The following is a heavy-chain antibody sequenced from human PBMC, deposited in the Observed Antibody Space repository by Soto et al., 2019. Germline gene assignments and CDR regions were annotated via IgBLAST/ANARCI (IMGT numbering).Heavy chain of an antibody. J-gene: IGHJ4*02. CDR2: ISGSGGST. CDR3: TTDIDSGYPFDY. V-gene: IGHV3-23*01. D-gene: IGHD3-22*01. CDR1: GFTFSSYA. Sequence: GGSLRLSCAASGFTFSSYAMSWVRQAPGKGLEWVSAISGSGGSTYYADSVKGRFTISRDNSKNTLYLQMNSLKTEDTAVYYCTTDIDSGYPFDYWGQGTLVTVSS.